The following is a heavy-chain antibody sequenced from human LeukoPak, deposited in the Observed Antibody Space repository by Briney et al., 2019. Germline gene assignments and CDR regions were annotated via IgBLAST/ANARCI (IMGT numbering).Heavy chain of an antibody. D-gene: IGHD3-22*01. J-gene: IGHJ4*02. CDR3: ATHRKYYDSTAYYFDS. Sequence: GGSLRLSCVASGFTFANVWMSWVRQAPGKGLEWVGRIQSKTNGTTTDFAAPAKDRFTISRDDSKNTLYLQMSSLKTEDTAVYYCATHRKYYDSTAYYFDSWGQETLVTVSS. V-gene: IGHV3-15*01. CDR2: IQSKTNGTTT. CDR1: GFTFANVW.